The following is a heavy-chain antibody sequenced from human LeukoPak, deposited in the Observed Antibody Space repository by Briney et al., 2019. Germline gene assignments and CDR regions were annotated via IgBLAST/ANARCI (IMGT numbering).Heavy chain of an antibody. CDR3: ARDLGYSPDAFDI. V-gene: IGHV3-21*01. Sequence: GGSLRLSCAASGFTFTDYAMNWVRQAPGKGLEWVSSISSSSSYIYYADSVKGRFTISRDNAKNSLYLQMNSLRAEDTAVYYCARDLGYSPDAFDIWGQGTMVTVSS. CDR2: ISSSSSYI. CDR1: GFTFTDYA. J-gene: IGHJ3*02. D-gene: IGHD1-26*01.